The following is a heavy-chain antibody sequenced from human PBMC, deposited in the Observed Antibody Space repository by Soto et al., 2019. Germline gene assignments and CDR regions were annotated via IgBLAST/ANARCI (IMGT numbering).Heavy chain of an antibody. D-gene: IGHD1-20*01. J-gene: IGHJ6*02. Sequence: EASVKVSCKASGGTFSSYAISWVRQAPGQGLEWMGGIIPIFGTANYAQKFQGRVTITADESTSTAYMELSSLRSEDTAVYYCARVRRNWNLPDSYYYYYGMDVRGQGTTVTVSS. CDR1: GGTFSSYA. CDR2: IIPIFGTA. V-gene: IGHV1-69*13. CDR3: ARVRRNWNLPDSYYYYYGMDV.